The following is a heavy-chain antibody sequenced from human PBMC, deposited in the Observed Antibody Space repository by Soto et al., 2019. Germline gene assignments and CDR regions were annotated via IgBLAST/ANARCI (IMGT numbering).Heavy chain of an antibody. V-gene: IGHV5-10-1*01. Sequence: GESLKISCNGSGYSFTSYWISWVRQMPGKGLEWMGRIDPSDSYTNYSPSFQGHVTISADKSISTAYLQWSSLKASDTAMYYCARSTLLHRAAFDIWGQGTMVTVSS. CDR3: ARSTLLHRAAFDI. J-gene: IGHJ3*02. D-gene: IGHD2-15*01. CDR2: IDPSDSYT. CDR1: GYSFTSYW.